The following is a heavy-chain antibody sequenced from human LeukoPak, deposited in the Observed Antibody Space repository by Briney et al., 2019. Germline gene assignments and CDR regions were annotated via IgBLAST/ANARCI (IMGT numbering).Heavy chain of an antibody. J-gene: IGHJ5*02. Sequence: GGSLRLSCAASGFTFSNYAINWVRQAPGKGLEWVSGISANGGGTYYADSVKGRFTISRDNSKNTLYLQMNSLRAEDTAVYYCAKPDYGDYAWFDPWGQGTLVTVSS. CDR3: AKPDYGDYAWFDP. CDR2: ISANGGGT. V-gene: IGHV3-23*01. CDR1: GFTFSNYA. D-gene: IGHD4-17*01.